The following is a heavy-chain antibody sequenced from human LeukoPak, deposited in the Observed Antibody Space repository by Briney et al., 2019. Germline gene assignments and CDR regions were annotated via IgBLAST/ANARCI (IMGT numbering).Heavy chain of an antibody. CDR1: GYTFTGYY. CDR2: INPNSGGT. CDR3: AXXXXXXXXXXXRMPXXXYYYYMDV. D-gene: IGHD2-2*01. Sequence: ASVKVSCKASGYTFTGYYMHWVRQAPGQGLEWMGWINPNSGGTYYAQKFQGRVTMTRDTSISTAYMERSRLRSDDTAVYYCAXXXXXXXXXXXRMPXXXYYYYMDVWGKGTTVTVSS. J-gene: IGHJ6*03. V-gene: IGHV1-2*02.